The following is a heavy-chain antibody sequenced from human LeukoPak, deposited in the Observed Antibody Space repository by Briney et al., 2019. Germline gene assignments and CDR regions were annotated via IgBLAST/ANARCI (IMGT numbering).Heavy chain of an antibody. CDR1: GYTFTNFD. D-gene: IGHD3-10*01. Sequence: ASVKVSCKASGYTFTNFDIMWVRQATGQGLEWMGWVNTNSGGTGYAQKFQGRVSMTRDTSIGTAYMKLSSLRSEDTAIYYCARGRGGTIIRGYLDSWGQGTLVSVSS. J-gene: IGHJ4*02. V-gene: IGHV1-8*01. CDR3: ARGRGGTIIRGYLDS. CDR2: VNTNSGGT.